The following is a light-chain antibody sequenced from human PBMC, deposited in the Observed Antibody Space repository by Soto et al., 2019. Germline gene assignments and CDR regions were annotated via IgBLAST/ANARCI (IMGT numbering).Light chain of an antibody. CDR2: GAS. V-gene: IGKV3-20*01. CDR3: QQYGSSPRVT. J-gene: IGKJ4*01. Sequence: EIVLTQSPGTLSLSPGERATLSCWASQRVSDNYLGWYQQKPGQAPRLLIYGASSRATDIPDRFSGSGSGTDFTLTISRLEPEDFAVYYCQQYGSSPRVTFGGGTKVEIK. CDR1: QRVSDNY.